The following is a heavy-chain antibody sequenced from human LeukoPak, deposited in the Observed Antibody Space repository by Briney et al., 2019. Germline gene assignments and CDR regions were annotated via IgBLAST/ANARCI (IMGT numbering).Heavy chain of an antibody. CDR2: ISGSGCSI. CDR3: VKELRDSGVLVGSTQT. Sequence: GVSLRLSCVASGWSFDHHAMSRVRQAAGKGLEWVSVISGSGCSISYSDFVKGRFTISRDNSRNTLYLQMNSLRACDRRRYCCVKELRDSGVLVGSTQTWGQGILVTVSS. CDR1: GWSFDHHA. J-gene: IGHJ5*02. V-gene: IGHV3-23*01. D-gene: IGHD2-15*01.